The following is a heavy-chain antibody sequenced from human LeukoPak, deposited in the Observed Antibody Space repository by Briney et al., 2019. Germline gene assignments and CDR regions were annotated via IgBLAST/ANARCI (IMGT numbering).Heavy chain of an antibody. CDR3: AALDHGHDY. CDR1: GFTFSSYA. V-gene: IGHV3-23*01. Sequence: GGSLSLSCAASGFTFSSYAMNWVRQAPGKGLEWVSIISGSGDNTYYTDSVKGRFTISRDNSKNTLFLRMNSLRAEDTAVYYCAALDHGHDYWGQGTLVTVSS. J-gene: IGHJ4*02. CDR2: ISGSGDNT.